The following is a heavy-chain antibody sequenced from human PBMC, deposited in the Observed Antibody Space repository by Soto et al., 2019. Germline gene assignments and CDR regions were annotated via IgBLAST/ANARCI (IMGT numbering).Heavy chain of an antibody. Sequence: GASVKVSCKASGYTFTSYGISWVRQAPGQGLEWMGWISAYNGNTNYAQKLQGRVTMITDTSTSTAYMELRSLRSDDTAVYYCARDSEYNVEAVGYFQHWGQGTLVTVSS. CDR3: ARDSEYNVEAVGYFQH. V-gene: IGHV1-18*01. CDR2: ISAYNGNT. J-gene: IGHJ1*01. D-gene: IGHD6-6*01. CDR1: GYTFTSYG.